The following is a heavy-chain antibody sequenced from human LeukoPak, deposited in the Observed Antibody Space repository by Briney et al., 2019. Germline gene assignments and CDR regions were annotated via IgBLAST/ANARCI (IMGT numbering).Heavy chain of an antibody. D-gene: IGHD4/OR15-4a*01. V-gene: IGHV3-23*01. CDR3: ARRAGAYSHPYDY. CDR1: GFSFSSYG. CDR2: ISGSGGST. J-gene: IGHJ4*02. Sequence: GGSLRLSCAASGFSFSSYGMSWVRQAPGKGLEWVSAISGSGGSTYYTDSVKGRFTISRDNSKNTLYLQMNSLRAEDTAVYYCARRAGAYSHPYDYWGQGTLVTVSS.